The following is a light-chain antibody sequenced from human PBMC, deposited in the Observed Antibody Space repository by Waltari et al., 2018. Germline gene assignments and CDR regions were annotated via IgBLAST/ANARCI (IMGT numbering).Light chain of an antibody. Sequence: VLTQSPGTLSLSPGERATLSCRASQSIPKKFFAWYQQKPGPTPTLLIYGASSRAAGIPDRFSGSGSGTDFTLTISRLEPEDSAVYYCQQYGSSVMYTFGQGTKLEIK. CDR3: QQYGSSVMYT. J-gene: IGKJ2*01. CDR1: QSIPKKF. CDR2: GAS. V-gene: IGKV3-20*01.